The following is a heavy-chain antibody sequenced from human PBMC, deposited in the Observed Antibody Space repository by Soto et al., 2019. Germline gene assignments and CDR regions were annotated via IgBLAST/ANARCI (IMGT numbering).Heavy chain of an antibody. CDR1: GGSISSYY. CDR3: ARETDYYDSSGYYLYYFDY. V-gene: IGHV4-59*01. D-gene: IGHD3-22*01. J-gene: IGHJ4*02. CDR2: IYYSGST. Sequence: SETLSLTCTVSGGSISSYYWSWIRQPPGKGLEWIGYIYYSGSTNYNPSLKSRVTISVDTSKNQFSLKLSSVTAADTAVYYCARETDYYDSSGYYLYYFDYWGQGTLVTVSS.